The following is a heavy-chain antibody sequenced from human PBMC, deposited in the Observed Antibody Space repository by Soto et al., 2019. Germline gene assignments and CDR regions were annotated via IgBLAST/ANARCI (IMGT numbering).Heavy chain of an antibody. Sequence: QVQLVQSGAEVKKPGASVKVSCKASGYTFTGNYMHWVRQAPGQGFEWMGWINVNSGGTKYAQKLQGRVXXNRDTSISTAYMELSRLRSDDTAVYYCARGDKLSLYPQRDYWGQGTLVTVSS. CDR2: INVNSGGT. CDR3: ARGDKLSLYPQRDY. J-gene: IGHJ4*02. CDR1: GYTFTGNY. V-gene: IGHV1-2*02. D-gene: IGHD3-16*02.